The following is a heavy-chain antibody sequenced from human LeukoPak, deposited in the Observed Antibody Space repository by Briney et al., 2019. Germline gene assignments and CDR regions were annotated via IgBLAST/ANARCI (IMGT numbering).Heavy chain of an antibody. D-gene: IGHD3-10*01. CDR1: GYTLTELS. CDR2: FDPEDGET. J-gene: IGHJ6*02. Sequence: GASVKVSCKVSGYTLTELSMHWVRQAPGKGLEWMGGFDPEDGETIYAQKFQGRVTMTEDTSTGTAYMELSSLRSEDTAVYYCATGYYGSGSYFYYYYGMDVWGQGTTVTVSS. V-gene: IGHV1-24*01. CDR3: ATGYYGSGSYFYYYYGMDV.